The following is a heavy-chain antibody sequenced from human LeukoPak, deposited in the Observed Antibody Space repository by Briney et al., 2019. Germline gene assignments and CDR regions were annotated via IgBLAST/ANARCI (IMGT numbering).Heavy chain of an antibody. CDR2: INPSGGST. Sequence: WASVKVSCKASGYTFTSYYMHCVRQAPGQGLEWMGIINPSGGSTSYAQKFQGRVTMTRDTSTSTVYMELSRLRSDDKAVYYCARRGWIGVTGTVVGWFDPWGQGTLVTVSS. D-gene: IGHD6-19*01. CDR1: GYTFTSYY. V-gene: IGHV1-46*01. CDR3: ARRGWIGVTGTVVGWFDP. J-gene: IGHJ5*02.